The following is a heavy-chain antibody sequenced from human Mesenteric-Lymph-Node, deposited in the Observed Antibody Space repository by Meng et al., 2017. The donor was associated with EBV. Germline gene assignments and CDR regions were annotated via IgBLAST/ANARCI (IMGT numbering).Heavy chain of an antibody. J-gene: IGHJ4*02. CDR1: GYTFTGYY. Sequence: QVQRVQSGAEVKKPGASGKVSCKASGYTFTGYYMHWVRQAPGQGLEWMGWISVDSGNTNYAQKVRDRVTMTTDFSTNTAYMELRSLTSDDTAVYYCARGGLSIDYWGLGTLVTVSS. CDR3: ARGGLSIDY. D-gene: IGHD3-16*01. V-gene: IGHV1-18*04. CDR2: ISVDSGNT.